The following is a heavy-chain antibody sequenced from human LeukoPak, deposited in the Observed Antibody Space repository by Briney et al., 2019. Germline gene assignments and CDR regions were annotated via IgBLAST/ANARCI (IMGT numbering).Heavy chain of an antibody. CDR2: INHSGST. CDR3: ARHFGWRQLVRGAFDI. CDR1: GGSSSGYY. J-gene: IGHJ3*02. Sequence: KASETLSLTCAVYGGSSSGYYWSWIRQPPGKGLEWIGEINHSGSTNYNPSLKSRVTISVDTPKNQFSLKLSSVTAADTAVYYCARHFGWRQLVRGAFDIWGQGTMVTVSS. V-gene: IGHV4-34*01. D-gene: IGHD6-6*01.